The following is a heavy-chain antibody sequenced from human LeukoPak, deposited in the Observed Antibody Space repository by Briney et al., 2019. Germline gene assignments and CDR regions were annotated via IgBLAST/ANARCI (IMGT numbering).Heavy chain of an antibody. CDR2: ISGSGGST. V-gene: IGHV3-23*01. Sequence: GGSLRLSCAASGFTFSSYAMSCVRQAPGKGLEWVSAISGSGGSTYYADSVKGRFTVSRDNSKNTLYLQMNSLRAEDTAVYYCARVQYCSGGSCYPNYYYYMDVWGKGTTVTVSS. D-gene: IGHD2-15*01. CDR3: ARVQYCSGGSCYPNYYYYMDV. CDR1: GFTFSSYA. J-gene: IGHJ6*03.